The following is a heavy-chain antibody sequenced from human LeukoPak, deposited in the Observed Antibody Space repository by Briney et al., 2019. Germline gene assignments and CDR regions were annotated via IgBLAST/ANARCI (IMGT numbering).Heavy chain of an antibody. J-gene: IGHJ4*02. Sequence: ASVKLSCKASGYTFTSYDINWVRQATGQGLEWMGWMNPNSSYTGYAQNFQGRVTITRNTSKSTAYRELSGLRSDDTAVYYCARVAGSIDYWGQGTLVTVSS. CDR2: MNPNSSYT. V-gene: IGHV1-8*03. D-gene: IGHD6-19*01. CDR3: ARVAGSIDY. CDR1: GYTFTSYD.